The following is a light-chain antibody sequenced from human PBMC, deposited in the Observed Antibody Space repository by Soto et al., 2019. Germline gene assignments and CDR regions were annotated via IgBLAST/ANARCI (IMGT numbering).Light chain of an antibody. CDR3: EARDDSLNGPV. J-gene: IGLJ7*01. V-gene: IGLV1-44*01. CDR1: SSNIGTNT. Sequence: QSVLTQPPSASGTPGQRVTISCSGSSSNIGTNTVNWYQQFPGTAPKLLIYSNNQRPSGVPDRFSGSKSGTSASLAISGLQSEDEADYYCEARDDSLNGPVFGGGTQLTVL. CDR2: SNN.